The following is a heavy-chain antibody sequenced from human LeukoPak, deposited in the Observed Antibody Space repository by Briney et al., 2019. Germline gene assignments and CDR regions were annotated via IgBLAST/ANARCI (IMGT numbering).Heavy chain of an antibody. CDR1: GYSISSGYY. CDR2: IYYSGST. Sequence: PSETLSLTCAVSGYSISSGYYWSWIRQPPGKGLEWIGYIYYSGSTNYNPSLKSRVTISVDTSKNQFSLKLSSVTAADTAVYYCARELDDSSGSDAFDIWGQGTMVTVSS. D-gene: IGHD3-22*01. J-gene: IGHJ3*02. V-gene: IGHV4-61*01. CDR3: ARELDDSSGSDAFDI.